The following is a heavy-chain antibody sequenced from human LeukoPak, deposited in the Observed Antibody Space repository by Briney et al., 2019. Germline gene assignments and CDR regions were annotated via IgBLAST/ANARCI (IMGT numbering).Heavy chain of an antibody. J-gene: IGHJ5*02. CDR1: GYTFTSYA. CDR3: ARGGIAARRGWFDP. V-gene: IGHV1-69*05. D-gene: IGHD6-6*01. Sequence: AASVKVSCKASGYTFTSYAMSWVRQAPGQGLEWMGGIIPIFGTANYAQKFQGRVTITTDESTSTAYMELSSLRSEDTAVYYCARGGIAARRGWFDPWGQGTLVTVSS. CDR2: IIPIFGTA.